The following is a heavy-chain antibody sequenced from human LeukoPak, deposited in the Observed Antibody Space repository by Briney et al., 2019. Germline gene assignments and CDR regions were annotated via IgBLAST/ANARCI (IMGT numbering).Heavy chain of an antibody. Sequence: ASVKVSCKASGYTFTSYYMNWVRQAPGQGLEWMGIINPSGGSTSYAQKFQGRVTMTRDTSMSTVYMELSSLRSEDTAVYYCARASFDNDYGDYWGQGTLVTVSS. V-gene: IGHV1-46*01. CDR3: ARASFDNDYGDY. CDR1: GYTFTSYY. D-gene: IGHD5-24*01. J-gene: IGHJ4*02. CDR2: INPSGGST.